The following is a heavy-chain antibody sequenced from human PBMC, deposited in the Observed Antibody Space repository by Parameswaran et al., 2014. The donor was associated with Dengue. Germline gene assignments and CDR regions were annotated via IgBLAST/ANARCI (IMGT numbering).Heavy chain of an antibody. CDR2: INHSGST. CDR3: ARARVVINIAARPGYYYYGMDV. D-gene: IGHD6-6*01. Sequence: VRQAPGKGLEWIGEINHSGSTNYNPSLKSRVTISVDTSKNQFSLKLSSVTAADTAVYYCARARVVINIAARPGYYYYGMDVWGQGTTVTVSS. J-gene: IGHJ6*02. V-gene: IGHV4-34*01.